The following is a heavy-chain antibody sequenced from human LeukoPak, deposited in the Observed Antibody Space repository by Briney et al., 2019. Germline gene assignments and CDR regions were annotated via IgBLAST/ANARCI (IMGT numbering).Heavy chain of an antibody. D-gene: IGHD6-6*01. CDR2: IKKDGSEK. J-gene: IGHJ4*02. Sequence: GGSLRLSCAASGFTSNIYSMTWVRQAPGKGLEWVANIKKDGSEKYYVDSVKGRFTISRDNAKNSLYLQMNSLRAEDTAVYYCARDQWYSSSDFWGQGTLVTVSS. V-gene: IGHV3-7*01. CDR1: GFTSNIYS. CDR3: ARDQWYSSSDF.